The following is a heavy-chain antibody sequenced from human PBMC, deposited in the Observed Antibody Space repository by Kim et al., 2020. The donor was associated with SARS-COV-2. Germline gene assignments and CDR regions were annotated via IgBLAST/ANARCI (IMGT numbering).Heavy chain of an antibody. D-gene: IGHD6-13*01. CDR1: GDSVSSNSAA. V-gene: IGHV6-1*01. CDR3: ARGGGLAAAGTPLDY. Sequence: SQTLSLTCAISGDSVSSNSAAWNWIRQSPSRGLEWLARTYYRSKWYNDYAVSVKSRITINPDTSKNQFSLQLNSVTPEDTAVYYCARGGGLAAAGTPLDYWGQGTLVTVSS. J-gene: IGHJ4*02. CDR2: TYYRSKWYN.